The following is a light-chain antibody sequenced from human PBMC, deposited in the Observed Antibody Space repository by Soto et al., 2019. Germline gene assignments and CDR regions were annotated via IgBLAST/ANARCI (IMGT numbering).Light chain of an antibody. V-gene: IGKV3-15*01. Sequence: EIVMTQSPTTLSVSPGERATLSCRASQSVRDNLAWYQQKPGQAPRLLIYGASTRATGIPARFSGSGSGTGFTLTISSLQSEDFAVYYCQQYNSWPPVTFGQGTRLEIK. J-gene: IGKJ5*01. CDR2: GAS. CDR3: QQYNSWPPVT. CDR1: QSVRDN.